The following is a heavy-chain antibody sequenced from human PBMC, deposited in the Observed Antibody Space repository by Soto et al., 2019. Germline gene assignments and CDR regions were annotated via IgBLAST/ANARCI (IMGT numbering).Heavy chain of an antibody. V-gene: IGHV3-15*01. CDR2: IKSKTDGGTT. J-gene: IGHJ4*02. CDR3: TTDPYDSGGNY. CDR1: GFTFSNAL. D-gene: IGHD2-15*01. Sequence: GGSLRLSCAASGFTFSNALMSWVRQAPGKGLEWVGRIKSKTDGGTTDYAAPVKGRFTISRDDSKNTLYLQMNSLKTEDTAVYYCTTDPYDSGGNYWGQGTLVTVSS.